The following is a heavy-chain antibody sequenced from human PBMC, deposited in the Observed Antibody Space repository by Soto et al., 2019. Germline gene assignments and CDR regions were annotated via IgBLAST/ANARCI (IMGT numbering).Heavy chain of an antibody. CDR2: ISAYNGNT. CDR3: ARDHVRSVNFGVFIWYKSRHSLPHWFDL. J-gene: IGHJ5*02. Sequence: KRACKSAGYAFTGDGVGWLIKTPEKGLEWMGWISAYNGNTNYAQKLQGRVTMTTDTSTSTAYMELRSLRSDDTAVYYCARDHVRSVNFGVFIWYKSRHSLPHWFDLWRHRTPVTVTS. D-gene: IGHD3-3*01. CDR1: GYAFTGDG. V-gene: IGHV1-18*01.